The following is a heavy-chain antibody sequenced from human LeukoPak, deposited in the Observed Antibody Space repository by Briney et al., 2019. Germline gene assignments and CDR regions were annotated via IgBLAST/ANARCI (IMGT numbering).Heavy chain of an antibody. Sequence: SETLSLTCAVSGGSITDYYWNWIRQPPGKGLEWIGFGHYSGSTYYNPSLRSRATVSVDTSRTQFSLKLNSVTAADTAVYYCARGGSGSYYGVGAFDIWGQGTMVTVSS. D-gene: IGHD3-10*01. CDR2: GHYSGST. J-gene: IGHJ3*02. V-gene: IGHV4-59*01. CDR1: GGSITDYY. CDR3: ARGGSGSYYGVGAFDI.